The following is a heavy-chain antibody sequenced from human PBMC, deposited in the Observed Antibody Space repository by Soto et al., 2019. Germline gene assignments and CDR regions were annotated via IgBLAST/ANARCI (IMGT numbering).Heavy chain of an antibody. J-gene: IGHJ4*02. CDR1: GGSISSYY. CDR3: ATLVGGKGYY. Sequence: SETLSLTCTVSGGSISSYYWSWIRQPPGKGLEWIGYIYHSGSTYYNPSLKSRVTISVDRSKNQFSLKLSSVTAADTAVYYCATLVGGKGYYWGQGTLVTVSS. D-gene: IGHD2-15*01. CDR2: IYHSGST. V-gene: IGHV4-59*04.